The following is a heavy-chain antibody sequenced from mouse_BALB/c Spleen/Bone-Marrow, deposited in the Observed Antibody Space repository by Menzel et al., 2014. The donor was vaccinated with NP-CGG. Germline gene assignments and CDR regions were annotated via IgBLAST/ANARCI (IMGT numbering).Heavy chain of an antibody. J-gene: IGHJ3*01. D-gene: IGHD1-1*01. Sequence: QVQLQQSGAELVRPGALVKLSCKASGYSFTSYWMNWVKQRPGQGLEWIGMIHPSDTETRLNQRFKDKATLTVDKSSSTACMQLSSPTSEDSAVYYCARLEGNYGSTFAYWGQGTLVTVSA. CDR2: IHPSDTET. CDR1: GYSFTSYW. CDR3: ARLEGNYGSTFAY. V-gene: IGHV1-61*01.